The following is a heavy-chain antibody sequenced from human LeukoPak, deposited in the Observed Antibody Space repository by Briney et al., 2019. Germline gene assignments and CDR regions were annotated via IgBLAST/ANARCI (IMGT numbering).Heavy chain of an antibody. CDR2: ISGSGGST. J-gene: IGHJ1*01. CDR1: GFTFSSYA. Sequence: GGSLRLSCAASGFTFSSYAMSWVRQAPGKGLEWVSAISGSGGSTYYADSVKGRFTISRDNSKNTLYLQKNSLRAEDTAVYYCAKCRGYYDSTSPKYFQHWGQGTLVTVSS. CDR3: AKCRGYYDSTSPKYFQH. V-gene: IGHV3-23*01. D-gene: IGHD3-22*01.